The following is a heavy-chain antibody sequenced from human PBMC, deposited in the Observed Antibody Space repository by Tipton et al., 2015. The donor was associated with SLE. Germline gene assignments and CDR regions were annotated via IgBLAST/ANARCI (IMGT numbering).Heavy chain of an antibody. CDR2: AHHSGGT. V-gene: IGHV4-4*02. J-gene: IGHJ5*02. Sequence: SLRLSCVVFGGSISSNNWWSWVRQPPGKGLEWIGEAHHSGGTNYNPSLESRVTISVDHSKNQFSLKVSSVTAADTAVYYCARGGGANWFDPWGQGTLVTVSS. D-gene: IGHD4-23*01. CDR1: GGSISSNNW. CDR3: ARGGGANWFDP.